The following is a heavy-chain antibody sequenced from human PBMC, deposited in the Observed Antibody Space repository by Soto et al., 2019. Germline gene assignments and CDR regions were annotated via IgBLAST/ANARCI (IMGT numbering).Heavy chain of an antibody. V-gene: IGHV1-3*01. CDR1: GYTFTSYA. D-gene: IGHD5-18*01. J-gene: IGHJ6*02. CDR3: ARGWDTALVYYYYDGRDV. Sequence: ASVKVSCKASGYTFTSYAMHWVRQAPGQRLEWRGLINAGNGNTKYSQKFQGRVTITRDTSASKAYMKPSRLRSEPTHVYYSARGWDTALVYYYYDGRDVCGQGTTVTFSS. CDR2: INAGNGNT.